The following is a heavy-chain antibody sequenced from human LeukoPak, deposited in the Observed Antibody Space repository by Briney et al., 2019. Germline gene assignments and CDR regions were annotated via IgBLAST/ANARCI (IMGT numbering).Heavy chain of an antibody. D-gene: IGHD1-26*01. V-gene: IGHV3-48*03. CDR3: ARAGVGATSDY. CDR1: GFIFSSYG. CDR2: ISSSGGTI. J-gene: IGHJ4*02. Sequence: PGGSLRLSCAASGFIFSSYGMNWVRQAPGKGLEWVSYISSSGGTIYYADSVKGRFTISRDNAKNSLYLQMNSLRAEDTAVYYCARAGVGATSDYWGQGTLVTVSS.